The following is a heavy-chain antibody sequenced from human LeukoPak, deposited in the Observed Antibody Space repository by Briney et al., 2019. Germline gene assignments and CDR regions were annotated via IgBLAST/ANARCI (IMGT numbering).Heavy chain of an antibody. CDR2: ISGSGGST. CDR1: GFTFSNYA. Sequence: GGSLRLSCAASGFTFSNYAMSWVRQAPGKGLEWVSDISGSGGSTYYADSVKGLFSISRDYSRSTLYLQRNSLRAEDTAVYYCAKTSTYRVGAFDYWGQETLVTVSS. V-gene: IGHV3-23*01. J-gene: IGHJ4*02. CDR3: AKTSTYRVGAFDY. D-gene: IGHD5-12*01.